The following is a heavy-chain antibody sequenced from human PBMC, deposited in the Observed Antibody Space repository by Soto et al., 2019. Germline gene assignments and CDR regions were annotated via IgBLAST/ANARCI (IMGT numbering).Heavy chain of an antibody. J-gene: IGHJ5*02. CDR1: GGSISSGDYY. V-gene: IGHV4-30-4*01. CDR2: IYYSGSS. CDR3: ARSRLSIFGILIIGAPFDP. D-gene: IGHD3-3*01. Sequence: ILSLAYTVSGGSISSGDYYWSWIRQPPGEGLEWIGYIYYSGSSYYNPSLKSRVSISIDTSKNQFSLKLSSVTAADTAVYYCARSRLSIFGILIIGAPFDPWGQGALVTVCS.